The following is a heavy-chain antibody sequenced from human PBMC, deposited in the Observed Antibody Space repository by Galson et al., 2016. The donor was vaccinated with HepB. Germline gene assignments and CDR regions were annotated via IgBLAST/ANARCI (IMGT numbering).Heavy chain of an antibody. CDR1: GFTFSETY. Sequence: SLRLSCAASGFTFSETYMTWIRQAPGEGLEWISSISSRGGSAIHYADSVKGRFTISRDNAKNSLFLQMNSLRAEDTAVYYCAREHYFGSGSYFDNWGQGTLVTVSS. CDR2: ISSRGGSAI. V-gene: IGHV3-11*01. D-gene: IGHD3-10*01. J-gene: IGHJ4*02. CDR3: AREHYFGSGSYFDN.